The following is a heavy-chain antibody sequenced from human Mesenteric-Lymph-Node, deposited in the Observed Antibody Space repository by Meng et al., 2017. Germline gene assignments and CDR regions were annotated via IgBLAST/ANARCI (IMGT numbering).Heavy chain of an antibody. CDR2: LNSDGSST. Sequence: GESLKISCAASGFTFSRSWMHWVRQAPGKGLVWVSILNSDGSSTTYADSVKGRFTISRDNAKNTLYLQMNSLRAEDTAVYYCARDLQWLGYFDYWGQGTLVTVSS. CDR1: GFTFSRSW. J-gene: IGHJ4*02. CDR3: ARDLQWLGYFDY. D-gene: IGHD6-19*01. V-gene: IGHV3-74*01.